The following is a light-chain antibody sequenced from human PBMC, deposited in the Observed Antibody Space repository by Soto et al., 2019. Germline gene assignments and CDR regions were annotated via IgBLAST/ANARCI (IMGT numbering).Light chain of an antibody. CDR1: SSDVWSSNL. Sequence: QSALTQPASVSGSPGQSITISCTGTSSDVWSSNLVSWYQQHPGKAPKLMIYEVSKRLSGVSNRFSGSKSGNTASLTISGLQAEDEADYYCCSYAGSSTFDVVFGGGTKLTV. CDR2: EVS. V-gene: IGLV2-23*02. J-gene: IGLJ2*01. CDR3: CSYAGSSTFDVV.